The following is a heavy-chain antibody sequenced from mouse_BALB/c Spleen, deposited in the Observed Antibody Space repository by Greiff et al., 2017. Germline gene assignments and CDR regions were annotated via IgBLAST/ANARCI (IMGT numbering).Heavy chain of an antibody. CDR2: IFPGDGST. V-gene: IGHV1-85*01. J-gene: IGHJ1*01. D-gene: IGHD1-1*01. Sequence: VQVVESGAELVKPGASVKLSCKASGYTFTSYDINWVRQRPEQGLEWIGWIFPGDGSTKYNEKFKGKATLTTDESSSTAYMQLSRLTSEDSAVYFCARDAYGSSSWYFDVWGAGTTVTVSS. CDR3: ARDAYGSSSWYFDV. CDR1: GYTFTSYD.